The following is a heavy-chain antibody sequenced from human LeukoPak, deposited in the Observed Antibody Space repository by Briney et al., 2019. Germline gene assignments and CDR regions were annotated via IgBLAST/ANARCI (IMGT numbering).Heavy chain of an antibody. D-gene: IGHD3-10*01. J-gene: IGHJ4*02. V-gene: IGHV4-39*07. CDR2: IHYSGTT. Sequence: SETLSLTCSVSGGSISTINHYWGWIRQPPGRGLEWVGSIHYSGTTNYNPSLKSRVTISVDTSKNQFSLNLTSVTAADTAVYYCARDQYYGSGRWLWGQGTLVTVSS. CDR1: GGSISTINHY. CDR3: ARDQYYGSGRWL.